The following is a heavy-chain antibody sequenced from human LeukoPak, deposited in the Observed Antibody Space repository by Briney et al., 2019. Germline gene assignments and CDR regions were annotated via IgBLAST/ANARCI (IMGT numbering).Heavy chain of an antibody. D-gene: IGHD1-26*01. CDR3: ARGSYPYSHGMDV. V-gene: IGHV1-18*01. CDR2: ISANTGNT. J-gene: IGHJ6*02. CDR1: GYNFNNYG. Sequence: GASVKVSCKASGYNFNNYGVSWVRQAPGQGLEWMGWISANTGNTNYAQKVQGRVTMTTDTSATTAYMELRSLGSDDTAVYYCARGSYPYSHGMDVWGQGPTVTVSS.